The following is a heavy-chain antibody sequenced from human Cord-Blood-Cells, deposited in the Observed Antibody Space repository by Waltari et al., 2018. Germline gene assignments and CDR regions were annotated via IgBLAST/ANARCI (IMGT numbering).Heavy chain of an antibody. CDR3: ARAHRGIFEQVDWYFDL. CDR1: GYTFTSYD. D-gene: IGHD3-10*01. Sequence: QVQLVQSGAEVKKPGASVKVSCKASGYTFTSYDINWVRQATGQGLEWMGWMNPNSGNAGYAQKFQGRVTMTRNTSISTAYIELSSLRSEDTAVYYCARAHRGIFEQVDWYFDLWGRGTLVTVSS. J-gene: IGHJ2*01. V-gene: IGHV1-8*01. CDR2: MNPNSGNA.